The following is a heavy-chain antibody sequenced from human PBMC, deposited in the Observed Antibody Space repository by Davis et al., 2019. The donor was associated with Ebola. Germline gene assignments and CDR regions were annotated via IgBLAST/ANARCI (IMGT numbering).Heavy chain of an antibody. Sequence: AASVKVSCKASGGTFSSYAISWVRQAPGQGLEWMGWISAYNGNTNYAQKLQGRVTMATDTSTSTAYMELRSLRSDDTAVYYCARALNWFDPWGQGTLVTVSS. V-gene: IGHV1-18*01. CDR1: GGTFSSYA. CDR2: ISAYNGNT. CDR3: ARALNWFDP. J-gene: IGHJ5*02.